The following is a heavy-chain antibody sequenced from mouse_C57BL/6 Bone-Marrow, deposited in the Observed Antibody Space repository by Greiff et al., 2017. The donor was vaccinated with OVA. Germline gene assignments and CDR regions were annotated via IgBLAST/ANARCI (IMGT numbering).Heavy chain of an antibody. J-gene: IGHJ4*01. CDR2: INPSSGYT. CDR1: GYTFTSYT. D-gene: IGHD1-1*01. Sequence: QVQLKESGAELARPGASVKMSCKASGYTFTSYTMHWVKQRPGQGLEWIGYINPSSGYTKYNQKFKDKATLTADKSSSTAYMQLSSLTSEDSAVYYCARILRGDAMDYGGQGTSVTVSS. V-gene: IGHV1-4*01. CDR3: ARILRGDAMDY.